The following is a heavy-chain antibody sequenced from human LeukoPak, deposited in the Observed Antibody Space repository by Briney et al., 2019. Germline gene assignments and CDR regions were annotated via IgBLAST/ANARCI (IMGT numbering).Heavy chain of an antibody. CDR1: GYTLTELS. Sequence: ASVKVSCKVSGYTLTELSMHWVRQAPGKGLEWMGGFDPEDGETIYAQKFQGRVTMTTDTSTSTAYMELRSLRSDDTAVYYCAKQLGYCSDGSCYFPYWGQGTLVTVSS. CDR2: FDPEDGET. V-gene: IGHV1-24*01. D-gene: IGHD2-15*01. J-gene: IGHJ4*02. CDR3: AKQLGYCSDGSCYFPY.